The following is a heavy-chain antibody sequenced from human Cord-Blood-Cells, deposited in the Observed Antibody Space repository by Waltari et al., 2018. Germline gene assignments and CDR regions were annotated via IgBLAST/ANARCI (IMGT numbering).Heavy chain of an antibody. CDR2: FDPEDGET. CDR1: GNTLTELS. Sequence: QVQLVQSGAEVKKPGASVKVSCKVSGNTLTELSMHWVRQAPGKGLEWMGGFDPEDGETIYAQKFQGRVTMTEDTSTDTAYMELSSLRSEDTTVYYCATVWDTAMLNWFDPWGQGTLVTVSS. D-gene: IGHD5-18*01. J-gene: IGHJ5*02. V-gene: IGHV1-24*01. CDR3: ATVWDTAMLNWFDP.